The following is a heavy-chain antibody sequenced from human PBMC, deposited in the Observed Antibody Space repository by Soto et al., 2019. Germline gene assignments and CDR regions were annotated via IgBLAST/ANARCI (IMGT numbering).Heavy chain of an antibody. CDR2: IWYDGSNK. CDR1: GFTFSSYG. Sequence: QVQLVESGGGVVQPGRSLRLSCAASGFTFSSYGMHWVRQAPGKGLEWVAVIWYDGSNKYYADSVKGRFTISRDNSKNTLYLQMISLRAEGTAVYYCAREALRYFAWGPENSFDYWGQGTLVTVSS. J-gene: IGHJ4*02. V-gene: IGHV3-33*01. D-gene: IGHD3-9*01. CDR3: AREALRYFAWGPENSFDY.